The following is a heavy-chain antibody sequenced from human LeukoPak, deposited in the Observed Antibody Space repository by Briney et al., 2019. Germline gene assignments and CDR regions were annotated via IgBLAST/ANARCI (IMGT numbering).Heavy chain of an antibody. CDR2: IIPIFGTA. CDR3: ARVHQWLVRLHAFDI. D-gene: IGHD6-19*01. J-gene: IGHJ3*02. CDR1: GGTFSSYA. Sequence: GASVKVSCKASGGTFSSYAISWVRQAPGQGLEWMGGIIPIFGTANYAQKFQGRVTITADESTSTAYMELSSLRSEDTAVYYCARVHQWLVRLHAFDIWGQGTMVTVSS. V-gene: IGHV1-69*13.